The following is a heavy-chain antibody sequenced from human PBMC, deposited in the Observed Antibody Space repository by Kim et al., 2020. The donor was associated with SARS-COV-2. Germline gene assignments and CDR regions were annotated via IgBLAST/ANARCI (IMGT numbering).Heavy chain of an antibody. CDR2: IYYSGST. CDR3: ARLIYYDSSGYYEFDY. CDR1: GGSISSSSFY. Sequence: SETLSLTCTVSGGSISSSSFYWGWIRQPPGKGLEWIGSIYYSGSTYYNPSLKSRVTISVDTSKNQFSLKRGSVTAADTAVYYCARLIYYDSSGYYEFDY. V-gene: IGHV4-39*01. J-gene: IGHJ4*01. D-gene: IGHD3-22*01.